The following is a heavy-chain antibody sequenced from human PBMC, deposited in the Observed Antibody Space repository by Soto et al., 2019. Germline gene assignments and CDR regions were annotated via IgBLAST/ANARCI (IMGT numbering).Heavy chain of an antibody. D-gene: IGHD6-19*01. CDR2: ISTSGATR. V-gene: IGHV3-48*02. CDR3: ARFFGSDFDY. J-gene: IGHJ4*02. CDR1: GFTFSTDS. Sequence: GGSLRLSCVASGFTFSTDSMNWVRQAPGKELEWVAHISTSGATRYYADSVKGRFTISRDNAKTSLYLQMDSLRNEDTAVYYCARFFGSDFDYWGQGTLVTVSS.